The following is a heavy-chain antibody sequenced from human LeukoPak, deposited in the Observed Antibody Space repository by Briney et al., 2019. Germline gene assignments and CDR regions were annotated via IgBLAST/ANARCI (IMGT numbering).Heavy chain of an antibody. CDR1: GYTFTTYG. Sequence: ASVKVSCKTSGYTFTTYGVTWVRQAPGQGLEWMRWTNTNTGDTDYAQKFQGRVTMTADTATSTAYMDLTSLRSDDTAVYYCARRVRYFDSSGYPSYHFDNWGQGTLITVSS. CDR2: TNTNTGDT. D-gene: IGHD6-19*01. V-gene: IGHV1-18*01. J-gene: IGHJ4*02. CDR3: ARRVRYFDSSGYPSYHFDN.